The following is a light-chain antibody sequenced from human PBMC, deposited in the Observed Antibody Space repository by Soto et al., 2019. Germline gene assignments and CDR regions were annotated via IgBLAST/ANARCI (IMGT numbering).Light chain of an antibody. CDR1: SSDVGGYTY. Sequence: QSALTQPASVSGSPGQSITISCAGTSSDVGGYTYVSWYQQHPGKAPKLMIYDVSNRPSWVSHRFSGSKSGNTASLTISGLQDADEADYYCSSYTSSSTPFVFGGGTKLTVL. V-gene: IGLV2-14*03. CDR3: SSYTSSSTPFV. CDR2: DVS. J-gene: IGLJ3*02.